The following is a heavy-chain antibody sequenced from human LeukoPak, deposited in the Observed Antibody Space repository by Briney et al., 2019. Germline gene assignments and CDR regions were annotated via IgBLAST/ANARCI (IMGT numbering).Heavy chain of an antibody. Sequence: SETLSLTCTVTGGSITHYYWTWIRQPPGKTLEWIGYSYYSGSTKYNPSLKSRVTISVDTSNNQFSLNLRSVTAADTAVYYCATTTSGGDAFDIWGQGTMVTVSS. J-gene: IGHJ3*02. D-gene: IGHD1-26*01. CDR3: ATTTSGGDAFDI. CDR2: SYYSGST. CDR1: GGSITHYY. V-gene: IGHV4-59*01.